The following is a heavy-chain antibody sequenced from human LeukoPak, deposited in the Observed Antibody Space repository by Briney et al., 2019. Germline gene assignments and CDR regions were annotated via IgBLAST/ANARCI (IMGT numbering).Heavy chain of an antibody. CDR2: ISGSGDST. CDR1: GFTFSSYA. V-gene: IGHV3-23*01. D-gene: IGHD6-13*01. CDR3: AKTRPLDSSSWSHGDY. J-gene: IGHJ4*02. Sequence: GGSLRLSCAASGFTFSSYAMSWVRQAPGKGLEWVSAISGSGDSTYYGDSVKGRFTISRDNSKDTLYLQMNSLRAEDTAVYYCAKTRPLDSSSWSHGDYWGQGTLVTVSS.